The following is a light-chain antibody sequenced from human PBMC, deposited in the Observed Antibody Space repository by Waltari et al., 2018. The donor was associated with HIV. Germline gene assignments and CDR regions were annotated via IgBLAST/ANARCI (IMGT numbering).Light chain of an antibody. CDR3: ASNRLDYTLI. Sequence: QSALTQPASVSGFLGQSINISCTGISTDSRFYQYVSWYQQHPGKIPRLIIFDINTRPSGVSDHFSGSRSGTSASLTFSGLQSGDEAHYYCASNRLDYTLIFGGGTKLTVL. CDR2: DIN. J-gene: IGLJ2*01. CDR1: STDSRFYQY. V-gene: IGLV2-14*03.